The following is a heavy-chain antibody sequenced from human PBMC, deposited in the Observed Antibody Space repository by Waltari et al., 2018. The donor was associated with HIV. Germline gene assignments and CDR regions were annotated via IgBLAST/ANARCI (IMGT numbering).Heavy chain of an antibody. J-gene: IGHJ4*02. CDR2: ISSSCSTI. Sequence: EVQLVESGGGLVQPGGSLRLSCAASGFHFSRYEMNGVRQAPGKGLEWFSYISSSCSTIYYADSVKGRFTISRDNAKNSLYLQMNSLRAEDTAVYYCARDLAAAGDYWGQGTLVTVSS. CDR3: ARDLAAAGDY. V-gene: IGHV3-48*03. CDR1: GFHFSRYE. D-gene: IGHD6-13*01.